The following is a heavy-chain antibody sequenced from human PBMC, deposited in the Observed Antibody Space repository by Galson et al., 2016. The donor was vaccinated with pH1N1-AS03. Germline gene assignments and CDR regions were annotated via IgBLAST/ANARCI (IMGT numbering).Heavy chain of an antibody. CDR1: GDSVKNHY. Sequence: ETLSLTCIVSGDSVKNHYWSWVRQPAGKGLEWIGRIQISGNMNYNPSLRSRLTMSVDTSKNQFSLKLTSVTATDTVIYYCARLRSSGDLVFESWGQGTLVVVSS. CDR2: IQISGNM. D-gene: IGHD3-3*01. V-gene: IGHV4-4*07. CDR3: ARLRSSGDLVFES. J-gene: IGHJ4*02.